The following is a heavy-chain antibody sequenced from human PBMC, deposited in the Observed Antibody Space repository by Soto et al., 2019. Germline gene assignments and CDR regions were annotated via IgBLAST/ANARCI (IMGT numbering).Heavy chain of an antibody. CDR3: ANTPPGYYVSSGYYFDY. CDR2: ISGSGGST. D-gene: IGHD3-22*01. J-gene: IGHJ4*02. CDR1: GFTFSSYA. Sequence: GGSLRLSCAASGFTFSSYAMSWVRQAPGKGLECVSAISGSGGSTYYADSVKGRFTISRDNSKNTLYLQLKSRRADDMDGYYCANTPPGYYVSSGYYFDYWGQGTLVTVSS. V-gene: IGHV3-23*01.